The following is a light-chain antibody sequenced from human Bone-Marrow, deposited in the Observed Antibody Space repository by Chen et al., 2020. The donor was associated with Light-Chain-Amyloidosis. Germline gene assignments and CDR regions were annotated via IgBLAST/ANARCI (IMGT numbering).Light chain of an antibody. V-gene: IGKV1-5*03. CDR1: QTISRW. CDR3: QQYKTYST. J-gene: IGKJ1*01. CDR2: WTS. Sequence: DIQMTQSPSTLSASVGDRVTITCRASQTISRWLAWYHQQPGKAPKLLSYWTSFFEPGVPSRFGGSGSGTEFTLTINSLQHADFATYYCQQYKTYSTFGQVTKVKIK.